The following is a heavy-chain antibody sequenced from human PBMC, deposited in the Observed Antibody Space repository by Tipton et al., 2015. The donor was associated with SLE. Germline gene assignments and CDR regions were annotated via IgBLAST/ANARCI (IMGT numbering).Heavy chain of an antibody. Sequence: TLSLTCTVSGGPISSSTYYWGWSRQPPGKGLEWIGSIYNSGASYYNPSLKSRVTISVDTSKNQFSLKLSSVTVADTAVYYCARGGVLVVVVATPFDFWGQGALVTVSS. CDR3: ARGGVLVVVVATPFDF. CDR2: IYNSGAS. V-gene: IGHV4-39*07. J-gene: IGHJ4*02. D-gene: IGHD2-15*01. CDR1: GGPISSSTYY.